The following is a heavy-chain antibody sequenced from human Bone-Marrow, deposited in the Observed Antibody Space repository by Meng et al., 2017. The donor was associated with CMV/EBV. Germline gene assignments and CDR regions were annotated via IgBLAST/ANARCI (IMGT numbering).Heavy chain of an antibody. Sequence: SQTLSLTCAVSGDSVSSNTAAWNWIRQSPSRGLEWLGRTYYRSQWFNDYAVSVKGRISISSDTSKNQFSLQLNSVTPEDTAVYYCSRGEDDSSGSTLLAFDCWGRGTMVTVSS. CDR1: GDSVSSNTAA. V-gene: IGHV6-1*01. CDR3: SRGEDDSSGSTLLAFDC. CDR2: TYYRSQWFN. J-gene: IGHJ3*01. D-gene: IGHD3-22*01.